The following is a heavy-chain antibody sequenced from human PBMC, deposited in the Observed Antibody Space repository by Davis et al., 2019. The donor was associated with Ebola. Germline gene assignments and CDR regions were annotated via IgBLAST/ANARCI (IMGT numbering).Heavy chain of an antibody. CDR3: ARGPYSSSFDY. V-gene: IGHV4-34*01. J-gene: IGHJ4*02. CDR2: INHSGST. D-gene: IGHD6-6*01. CDR1: GGSASSAHYH. Sequence: SETLSLTCTVSGGSASSAHYHWSWIRQPPGKGLEWIGEINHSGSTNYNPSLKSRVTISVDTSKNQFSLKLSSVTAADTAVYYCARGPYSSSFDYWGQGTLVTVSS.